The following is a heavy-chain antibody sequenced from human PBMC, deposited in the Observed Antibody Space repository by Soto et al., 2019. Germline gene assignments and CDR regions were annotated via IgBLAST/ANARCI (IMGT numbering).Heavy chain of an antibody. CDR3: ERVPKKLWLPYYFDY. Sequence: ASVKVSCKASGYTFTSYGISWVRQAPGQGLEWMGWISAYNGNTNYAQKLQGRVTMTTDTSTSTAYMELRSLRSDDTAVYYCERVPKKLWLPYYFDYWGQGTLVTVYS. J-gene: IGHJ4*02. V-gene: IGHV1-18*04. CDR1: GYTFTSYG. CDR2: ISAYNGNT. D-gene: IGHD5-18*01.